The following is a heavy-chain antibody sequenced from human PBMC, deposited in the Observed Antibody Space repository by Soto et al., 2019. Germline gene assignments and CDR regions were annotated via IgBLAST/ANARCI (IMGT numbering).Heavy chain of an antibody. CDR2: IYWADDK. V-gene: IGHV2-5*02. CDR3: AHIVVAGLGYYFDY. Sequence: QITLKESGPTLVKPTQTLTLTCTFSGFSLSSTRMAVGWIRQPPGKALEWLALIYWADDKRYSPFLKSRITITKHPSKTPVVLTMPNLDPLDTARYYCAHIVVAGLGYYFDYWGQGTLVTVSS. J-gene: IGHJ4*02. CDR1: GFSLSSTRMA. D-gene: IGHD6-19*01.